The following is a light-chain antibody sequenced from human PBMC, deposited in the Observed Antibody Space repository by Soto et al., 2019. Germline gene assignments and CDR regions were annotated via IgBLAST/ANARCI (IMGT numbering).Light chain of an antibody. CDR3: QHYNSYSEA. Sequence: DIQMTQSPSTLSGSVGDRVTITCRASQTISSWLAWYQQKPGKAHKLLIYKASTLKSGVPSRFSGSGSGTEFTLTISSLQPDDFATYYFQHYNSYSEAFGQGTTVDIX. CDR1: QTISSW. CDR2: KAS. J-gene: IGKJ1*01. V-gene: IGKV1-5*03.